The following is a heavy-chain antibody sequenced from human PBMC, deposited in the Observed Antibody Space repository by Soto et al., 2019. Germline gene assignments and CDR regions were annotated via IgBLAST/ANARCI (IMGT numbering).Heavy chain of an antibody. J-gene: IGHJ6*02. CDR1: GYTFTSYY. Sequence: AASVKVSCKASGYTFTSYYMHWVRQAPGQGLEWMGIINPSGGSTSYAQKFQGRVTMTRDTSTSTVYMELSSLRSEDTAVYHCARVRGYSGSYFYYYYGMDVWGQGTTVTVSS. V-gene: IGHV1-46*01. CDR2: INPSGGST. CDR3: ARVRGYSGSYFYYYYGMDV. D-gene: IGHD1-26*01.